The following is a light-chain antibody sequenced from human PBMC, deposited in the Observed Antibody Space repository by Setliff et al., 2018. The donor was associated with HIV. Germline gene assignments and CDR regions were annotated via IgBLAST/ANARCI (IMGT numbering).Light chain of an antibody. V-gene: IGLV2-14*03. J-gene: IGLJ1*01. CDR3: SSSTASAPYV. Sequence: QSALAQPASVSASPGQSITISCTGTSSDVGGYNYVSWYQQHPGKAPKLIIYDVTSRPSGVSVRFSGSKSGNTASLTISGLQAEDEGDYYCSSSTASAPYVFGTGTKVTV. CDR2: DVT. CDR1: SSDVGGYNY.